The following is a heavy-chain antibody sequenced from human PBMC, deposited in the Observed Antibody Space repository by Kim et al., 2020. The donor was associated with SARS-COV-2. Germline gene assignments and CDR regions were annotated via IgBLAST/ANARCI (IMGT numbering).Heavy chain of an antibody. CDR3: AREYCSGGSCYFDY. CDR2: IYTSGST. V-gene: IGHV4-4*07. Sequence: SETLSLTCTVSGGSISSYYWSWIRQPAGKGLEWIGRIYTSGSTNYNPSLKSRVTMSVDTSKNQFSLKLSSVTAADTAVYYCAREYCSGGSCYFDYWGQGTLVTVSS. D-gene: IGHD2-15*01. CDR1: GGSISSYY. J-gene: IGHJ4*02.